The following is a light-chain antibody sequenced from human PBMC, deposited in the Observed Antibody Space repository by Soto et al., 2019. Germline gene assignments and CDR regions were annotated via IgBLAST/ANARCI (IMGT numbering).Light chain of an antibody. V-gene: IGKV3-20*01. CDR3: QQYGPSPRT. CDR2: DAS. J-gene: IGKJ1*01. Sequence: EIVLTQSPGTLSLSPGERATLSCRASQSLSGNFLAWYQQKPGQAPRLLIYDASSRATGIPDRFSGSGSGTDFTLTISRLEPEDFEVYYCQQYGPSPRTLAQGTKVDTK. CDR1: QSLSGNF.